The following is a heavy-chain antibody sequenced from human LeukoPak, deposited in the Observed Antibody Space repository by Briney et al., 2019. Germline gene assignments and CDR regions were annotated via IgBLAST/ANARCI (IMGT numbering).Heavy chain of an antibody. V-gene: IGHV3-48*04. J-gene: IGHJ6*02. Sequence: GGSLRLSCAASGFTFSSYAMTWVRQTPGKGLEWVSYISSSSSTIYYADSVKGRFTISRDNAKNSLYLQMNSLRAEDTAVYYCARVPGGSDHVSYYYGMDVWGQGTTVTVSS. CDR2: ISSSSSTI. CDR3: ARVPGGSDHVSYYYGMDV. D-gene: IGHD3-16*01. CDR1: GFTFSSYA.